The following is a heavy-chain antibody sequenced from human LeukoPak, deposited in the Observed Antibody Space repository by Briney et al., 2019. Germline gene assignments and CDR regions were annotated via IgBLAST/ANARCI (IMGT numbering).Heavy chain of an antibody. Sequence: GESLKISCKGYGYSFTSYWIGWVRQMPGKGLEWMGIIYPGDSDTRYSPSFQGQVTISADKSISTAYLQWSSLKASDTAMYYCARHRDGYNYGDFRAFDIWGQGTMVTVSS. V-gene: IGHV5-51*01. CDR2: IYPGDSDT. CDR1: GYSFTSYW. D-gene: IGHD5-24*01. CDR3: ARHRDGYNYGDFRAFDI. J-gene: IGHJ3*02.